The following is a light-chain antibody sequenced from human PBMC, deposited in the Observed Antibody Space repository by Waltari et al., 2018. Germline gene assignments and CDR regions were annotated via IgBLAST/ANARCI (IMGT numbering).Light chain of an antibody. J-gene: IGKJ1*01. CDR3: QQYGRSPWT. Sequence: EIELTQSPGTLFLSPGERAALPCRASQSVSSYLAWYQQRPGQVPRLLIYGASSRATGIPDRFSGSGSGTDFNLTISRLEPEDFAVYYCQQYGRSPWTFGQGTNMEIK. CDR1: QSVSSY. CDR2: GAS. V-gene: IGKV3-20*01.